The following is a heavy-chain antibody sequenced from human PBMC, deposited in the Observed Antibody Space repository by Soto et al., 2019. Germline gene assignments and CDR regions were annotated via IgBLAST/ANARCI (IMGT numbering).Heavy chain of an antibody. V-gene: IGHV3-23*01. CDR3: AKDLLGYCSGGSCYSNNWFDP. Sequence: GGSLRLSCAAAGFTFSTYSMNWVRQAPGKGPEWVSYISSSGSGGSTYYEDSVKGRFTISRDNSKNTLYLQMNSLRAEDTALYYCAKDLLGYCSGGSCYSNNWFDPWGQGTLVTV. CDR1: GFTFSTYS. CDR2: ISSSGSGGST. D-gene: IGHD2-15*01. J-gene: IGHJ5*02.